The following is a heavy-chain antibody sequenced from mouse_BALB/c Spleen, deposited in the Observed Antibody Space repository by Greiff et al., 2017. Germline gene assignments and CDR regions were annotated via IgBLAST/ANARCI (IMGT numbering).Heavy chain of an antibody. J-gene: IGHJ1*01. CDR2: ISYSGST. Sequence: DVKLQESGPSLVKPSQTLSLTCSVTGDSITSGYWNWIRKFPGNKLEYMGYISYSGSTYYNPSLKSRISITRDTSKNQYYLQLNSVTTEDTATYYCARYGGGTFWYFDVWGAGTTVTVSS. CDR1: GDSITSGY. D-gene: IGHD4-1*01. V-gene: IGHV3-8*02. CDR3: ARYGGGTFWYFDV.